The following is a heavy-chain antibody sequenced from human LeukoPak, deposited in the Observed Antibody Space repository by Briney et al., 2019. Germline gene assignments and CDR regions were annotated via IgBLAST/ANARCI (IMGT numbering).Heavy chain of an antibody. V-gene: IGHV6-1*01. CDR1: GDSVSSNSAV. J-gene: IGHJ4*02. CDR3: ARGDYDFDY. D-gene: IGHD4/OR15-4a*01. CDR2: TYYRSRFHN. Sequence: SQTLSLTCAISGDSVSSNSAVWSWIRQSPSRGLEWLGRTYYRSRFHNDYTVSVKGRITINPDTSKNQFSLQLNSVTPEDTAVYYCARGDYDFDYWGQGAPVTVS.